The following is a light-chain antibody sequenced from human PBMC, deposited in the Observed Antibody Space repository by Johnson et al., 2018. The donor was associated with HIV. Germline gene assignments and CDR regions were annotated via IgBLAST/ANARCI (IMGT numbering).Light chain of an antibody. CDR1: SSNIGKNY. CDR2: DND. CDR3: GTWDNSLNVYV. J-gene: IGLJ1*01. Sequence: QSVLTQPPSVSAAPGQKVTISCSGSSSNIGKNYVSWYQQLPGTAPKLLISDNDKRPSGIPDRFSGSKSGASATLAITGLQTGVEADYYCGTWDNSLNVYVFGTGTKVTVL. V-gene: IGLV1-51*01.